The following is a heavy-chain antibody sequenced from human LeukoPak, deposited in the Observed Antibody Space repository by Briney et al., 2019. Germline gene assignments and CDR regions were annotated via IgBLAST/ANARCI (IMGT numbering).Heavy chain of an antibody. Sequence: SETLSLTCTVSGGSINSYFWSWIRQPPGKGLEWIGYIYYSGTSNYNPSLKSRVSISIDTSKKQFSLQLNSLTAADTAIYYCASGITGTTYAFDIWGQGTMVTVSS. CDR1: GGSINSYF. D-gene: IGHD1-20*01. CDR3: ASGITGTTYAFDI. J-gene: IGHJ3*02. V-gene: IGHV4-59*01. CDR2: IYYSGTS.